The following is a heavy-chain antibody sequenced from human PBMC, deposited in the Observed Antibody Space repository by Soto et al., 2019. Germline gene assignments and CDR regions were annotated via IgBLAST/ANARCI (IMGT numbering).Heavy chain of an antibody. CDR1: GGSISSGDCY. Sequence: QVHLQESGPGLVKPSQTLSLTCTVSGGSISSGDCYWSLIRQPPGNGLEWIGYILYSGTTNYKPSLEIRLTISVDTPKNQFSLKLTSVPASDTAVYDCARNCAVDYWGRGTLVTVSS. V-gene: IGHV4-30-4*01. D-gene: IGHD2-21*01. CDR3: ARNCAVDY. J-gene: IGHJ4*02. CDR2: ILYSGTT.